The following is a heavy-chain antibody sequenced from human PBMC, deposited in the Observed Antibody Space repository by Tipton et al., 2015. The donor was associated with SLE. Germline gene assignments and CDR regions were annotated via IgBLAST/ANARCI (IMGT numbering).Heavy chain of an antibody. D-gene: IGHD2-15*01. J-gene: IGHJ4*02. CDR3: AGAWQGYCSGGTCYVLDY. CDR2: ISYSETT. Sequence: TLSLTCAVSGGSISSHYRSWIRQPPGKGLEWIGYISYSETTNYNPSLKSRVTISVDTSKNQFSLKLRSVTAADTVVYYCAGAWQGYCSGGTCYVLDYWGQGTLVTVSS. CDR1: GGSISSHY. V-gene: IGHV4-59*11.